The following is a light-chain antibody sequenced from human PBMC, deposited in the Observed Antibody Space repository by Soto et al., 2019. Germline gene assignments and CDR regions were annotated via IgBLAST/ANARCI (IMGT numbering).Light chain of an antibody. CDR2: AAS. CDR3: QQYNNWPRT. CDR1: QSVSSN. Sequence: EIMMTQSPATLSVSPGERATLSCRASQSVSSNLVWYQQKPGQAPRLLIYAASTRATGIPARFSGSGSGTEFTLTISSLQSEDFAVYYCQQYNNWPRTFGQGTKVDI. J-gene: IGKJ1*01. V-gene: IGKV3-15*01.